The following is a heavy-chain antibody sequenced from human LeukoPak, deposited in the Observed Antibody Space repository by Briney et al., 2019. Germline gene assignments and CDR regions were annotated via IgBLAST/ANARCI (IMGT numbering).Heavy chain of an antibody. J-gene: IGHJ6*04. D-gene: IGHD1/OR15-1a*01. CDR3: AGGNSMDV. CDR1: GFPFSNSW. V-gene: IGHV3-7*03. Sequence: GGSLRLSCAGSGFPFSNSWMYWVRQAPGKGLEGVANIKKDGSGISYVDSVKGRFIISRDNARNSLYLQMNSLRVEDTAVYFCAGGNSMDVWGKGTAVTVSS. CDR2: IKKDGSGI.